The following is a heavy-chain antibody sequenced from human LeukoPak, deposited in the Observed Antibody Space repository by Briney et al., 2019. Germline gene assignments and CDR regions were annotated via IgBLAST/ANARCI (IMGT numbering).Heavy chain of an antibody. V-gene: IGHV3-23*01. D-gene: IGHD3-22*01. CDR2: IGSGGTT. CDR3: AKYFHDSSTYSFDY. Sequence: PGGSLRLSCAASGFTFSSYAMSWVRQAPGKGLEWVSAIGSGGTTYYADSVKGRFTISRDNSKNTLFLQMNSLRAEDTAVYYCAKYFHDSSTYSFDYWGQGTLVTVSS. CDR1: GFTFSSYA. J-gene: IGHJ4*02.